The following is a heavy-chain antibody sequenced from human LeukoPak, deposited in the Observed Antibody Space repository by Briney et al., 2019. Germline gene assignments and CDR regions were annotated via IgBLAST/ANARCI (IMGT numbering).Heavy chain of an antibody. CDR2: ISTTGDFI. V-gene: IGHV3-21*01. D-gene: IGHD2-8*01. J-gene: IGHJ4*02. Sequence: GGSLRLSCVASGFTFTTYSMNWVRLAPGKGLEWVSSISTTGDFIHYADSVKGRFTISRDNAKNSLYLQMNSLRAEDAAIYYCAGRDCTNGLCQFDYWGQGTLVTVSS. CDR3: AGRDCTNGLCQFDY. CDR1: GFTFTTYS.